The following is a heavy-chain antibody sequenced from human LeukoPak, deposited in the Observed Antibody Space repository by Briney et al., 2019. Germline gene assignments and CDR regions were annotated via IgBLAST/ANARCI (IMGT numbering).Heavy chain of an antibody. Sequence: GESLKISCKASGYNFTTYWIGWVRQMPGKGLEWMGIVYPGDSDARYSPSFQGQVTISADKSISTAYLQWSSLKASDTAIYYCAREGGSYPTFDYWGQGTLVTVSS. J-gene: IGHJ4*02. CDR2: VYPGDSDA. D-gene: IGHD1-26*01. V-gene: IGHV5-51*01. CDR1: GYNFTTYW. CDR3: AREGGSYPTFDY.